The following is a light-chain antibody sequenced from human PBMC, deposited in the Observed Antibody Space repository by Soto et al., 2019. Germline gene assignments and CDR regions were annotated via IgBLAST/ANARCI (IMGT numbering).Light chain of an antibody. J-gene: IGKJ2*01. CDR3: QQSFSAPRT. CDR1: ETIIDY. CDR2: SAS. V-gene: IGKV1-39*01. Sequence: DXQMSXSPSSLSASVGDSVTITCRASETIIDYLNWYQQQPGEAPKLLIFSASSLHSXVXXXXXXXXXXXXXXXXISSLQPEDFATYFCQQSFSAPRTFGQGTKLQAK.